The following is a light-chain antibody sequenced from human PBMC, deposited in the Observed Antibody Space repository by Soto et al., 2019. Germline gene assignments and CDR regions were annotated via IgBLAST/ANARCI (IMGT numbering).Light chain of an antibody. CDR1: QSVSSIS. Sequence: EIVLTQSPGTLSLSPGERATLSCRASQSVSSISLAWYQQKPGQAPRLLMYGASSRATGIPDRFSGSGSGTDFTLTISRLEPEDFAVYYCQQYGSSPLTFGQGTKVEIK. CDR2: GAS. V-gene: IGKV3-20*01. J-gene: IGKJ1*01. CDR3: QQYGSSPLT.